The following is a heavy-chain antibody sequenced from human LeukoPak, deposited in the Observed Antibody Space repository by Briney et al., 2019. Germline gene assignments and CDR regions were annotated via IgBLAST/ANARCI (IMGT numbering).Heavy chain of an antibody. CDR3: ARDLSGSFPNWFDP. D-gene: IGHD3-10*01. CDR1: GFTFSSYA. V-gene: IGHV3-23*01. J-gene: IGHJ5*02. Sequence: GSLRLSCAASGFTFSSYAMSWVRQAPGKGLEWVSAISISVGSTYYADSVKGRFTISRDNSKNTLYLQMNSLRAEDTAVYYCARDLSGSFPNWFDPWGQGTLVTVSS. CDR2: ISISVGST.